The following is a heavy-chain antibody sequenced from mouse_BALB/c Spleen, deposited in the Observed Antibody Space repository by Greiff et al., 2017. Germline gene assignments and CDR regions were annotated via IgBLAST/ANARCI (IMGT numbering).Heavy chain of an antibody. V-gene: IGHV1-87*01. Sequence: VQLQQSGAELARPGASVKLSCKASGYTFTSYWMQWVKQRPGQGLEWIGAIYPGDGDTRYTQKFKGKATLTADKSSSTAYMQLSSLASEDSAVYYCARSGDGRGFYAMDYWGQGTSVTVSS. J-gene: IGHJ4*01. CDR2: IYPGDGDT. CDR3: ARSGDGRGFYAMDY. CDR1: GYTFTSYW. D-gene: IGHD2-3*01.